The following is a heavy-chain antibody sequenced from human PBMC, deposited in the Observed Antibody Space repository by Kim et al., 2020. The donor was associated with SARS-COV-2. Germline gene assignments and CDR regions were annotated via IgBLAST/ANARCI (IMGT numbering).Heavy chain of an antibody. V-gene: IGHV3-23*01. D-gene: IGHD3-10*01. Sequence: GGSLRLSCAASGFTFSSYATSWVRQAPGKGLEWVSAISGSGGSTYYADSVKGRFTISRDNSKNTLYLQMNSLRAEDTAVYYCAKTLYYYGSGRGGWFDPWGQGTLVTVSS. CDR3: AKTLYYYGSGRGGWFDP. CDR1: GFTFSSYA. CDR2: ISGSGGST. J-gene: IGHJ5*02.